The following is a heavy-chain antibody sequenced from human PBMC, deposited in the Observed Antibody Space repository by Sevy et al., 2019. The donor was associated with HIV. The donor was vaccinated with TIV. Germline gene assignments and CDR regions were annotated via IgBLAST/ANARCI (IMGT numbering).Heavy chain of an antibody. CDR2: ISWNSGSI. J-gene: IGHJ6*03. V-gene: IGHV3-9*01. CDR3: AKDIGAYYYYYMDV. Sequence: GGSLRLSCAASGFTFDDYAMHWVRQAPGKGLEWVSGISWNSGSIGYADSVKGRFTISRDNAKNSLYLQINSLRAEDTALYYCAKDIGAYYYYYMDVWGKGTTVTVSS. CDR1: GFTFDDYA.